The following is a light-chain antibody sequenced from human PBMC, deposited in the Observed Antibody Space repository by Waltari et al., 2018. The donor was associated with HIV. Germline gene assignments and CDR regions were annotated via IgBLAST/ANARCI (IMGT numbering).Light chain of an antibody. CDR1: SSDIGGHNY. CDR3: SSYTSSSTLGV. J-gene: IGLJ1*01. CDR2: DVS. Sequence: HSALTQPASVSGSPGQSITISCTGTSSDIGGHNYVSWYQQHPGKAPKLMISDVSDQPSGVSNRFSGPKSGNTASLTISGLQAEDEADYYCSSYTSSSTLGVFGSGTKVTVL. V-gene: IGLV2-14*03.